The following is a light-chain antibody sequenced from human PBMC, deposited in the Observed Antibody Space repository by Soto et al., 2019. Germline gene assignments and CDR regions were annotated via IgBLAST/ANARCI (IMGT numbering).Light chain of an antibody. J-gene: IGLJ2*01. V-gene: IGLV1-47*02. Sequence: QSVLTQPPSASGTPGQRVTISCSGSSSNIGSNYVYWYQQLPGTAPKLLIYSNNQRPSGVPDRFSGSKSGISASLAISGLRSEDEADYYCAAWDDSLSVVFGGGTKLTVL. CDR3: AAWDDSLSVV. CDR2: SNN. CDR1: SSNIGSNY.